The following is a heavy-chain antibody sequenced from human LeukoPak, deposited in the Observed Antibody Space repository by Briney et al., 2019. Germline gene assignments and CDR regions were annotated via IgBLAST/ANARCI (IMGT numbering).Heavy chain of an antibody. Sequence: PGGSLRLSCAASGLTFSNFGMQWVRQAPGRGLEWVAVISYDGSIKYYADSVKGRFTISRDNSKNTLYLQMNSLRAEDTAVYYCAKDLWPGSLPYGMDVWGQGTTVTVSS. CDR1: GLTFSNFG. J-gene: IGHJ6*02. CDR3: AKDLWPGSLPYGMDV. V-gene: IGHV3-30*18. D-gene: IGHD3-10*01. CDR2: ISYDGSIK.